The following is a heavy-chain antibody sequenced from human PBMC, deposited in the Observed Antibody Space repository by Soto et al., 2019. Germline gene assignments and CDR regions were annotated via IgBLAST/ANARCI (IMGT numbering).Heavy chain of an antibody. Sequence: HPGGSLRLSCAASGFTFSSYAMHWVRQAPGKGLEWVAVISYDGSNKYYAGSVKGRFTISRDNSKNTLYLQMNSLRAEDTAVYYCARDGIAVAPASVYYGMDVWGQGTTVTVSS. V-gene: IGHV3-30-3*01. CDR2: ISYDGSNK. J-gene: IGHJ6*02. D-gene: IGHD6-19*01. CDR1: GFTFSSYA. CDR3: ARDGIAVAPASVYYGMDV.